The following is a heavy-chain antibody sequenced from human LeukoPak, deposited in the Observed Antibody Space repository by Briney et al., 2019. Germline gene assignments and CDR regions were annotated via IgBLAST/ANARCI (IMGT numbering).Heavy chain of an antibody. CDR3: ARVVGSAIRSGVDY. D-gene: IGHD1-26*01. J-gene: IGHJ4*02. Sequence: GGSLRLSCAVSGFPFSSFSMNWVRQAPGKGLEWVASISSTSVFIYYAASVKGRFTISRDNAKNSLYLQMSYLRADDTAVYYCARVVGSAIRSGVDYWGQGTLVTVSS. CDR2: ISSTSVFI. V-gene: IGHV3-21*01. CDR1: GFPFSSFS.